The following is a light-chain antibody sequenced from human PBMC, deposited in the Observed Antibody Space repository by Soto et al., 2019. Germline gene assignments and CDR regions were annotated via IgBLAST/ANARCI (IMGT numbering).Light chain of an antibody. J-gene: IGKJ5*01. CDR1: QSLLHSNGYNY. V-gene: IGKV2-28*01. CDR2: LGS. Sequence: DVVMTQPPLSLSVAPGQPASISCRSSQSLLHSNGYNYLDCYLQKPGQSPQLLIYLGSNRASGVPDRFSGSGSGTDFTLKISRVEAEDVGVYYCMQALQTPTFGQGTRLENK. CDR3: MQALQTPT.